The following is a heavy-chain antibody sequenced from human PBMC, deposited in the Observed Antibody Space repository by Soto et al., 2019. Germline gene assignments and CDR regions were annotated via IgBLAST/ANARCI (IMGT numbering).Heavy chain of an antibody. Sequence: QVQLVESGGGVVQPGRSLRLSCAASGFTFSSYGMHWVRQAPGKGLEWVAVISYDGSNKYYADSVKGRFTISRDNSKNTMYLQMNSLRAEDTAVYYGAKGEWFDPWGQGTLVTVSS. CDR1: GFTFSSYG. J-gene: IGHJ5*02. CDR3: AKGEWFDP. V-gene: IGHV3-30*18. CDR2: ISYDGSNK.